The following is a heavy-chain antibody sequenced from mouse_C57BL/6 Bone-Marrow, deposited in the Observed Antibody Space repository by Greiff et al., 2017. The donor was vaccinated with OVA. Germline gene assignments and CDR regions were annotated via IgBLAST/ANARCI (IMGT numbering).Heavy chain of an antibody. Sequence: EVKVVESVAELVRPGASVKLSCTASGFTFKNTYMHWVKQRPEQGLEWIGRIDPASGNTKYAEKFQGKATITADTSSNTAYLQLSSLTSEDTAIYYCARSKGSSPYYFDYWGKGTTLTVSS. CDR2: IDPASGNT. V-gene: IGHV14-3*01. CDR3: ARSKGSSPYYFDY. CDR1: GFTFKNTY. D-gene: IGHD1-1*01. J-gene: IGHJ2*01.